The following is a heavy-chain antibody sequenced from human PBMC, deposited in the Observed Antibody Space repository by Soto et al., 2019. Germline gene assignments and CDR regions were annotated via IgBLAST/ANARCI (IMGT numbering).Heavy chain of an antibody. CDR3: ARVGDSITIFGVPIPKYFDP. Sequence: WGSLRLSCAASGFTFFDYYIIFSRHSPFKWLEWVSHISSSGSTKYYADSVEGRFTISRDNAKNSLYLQMNSLRAEDTAVYYCARVGDSITIFGVPIPKYFDPWGQGALVTVSS. CDR2: ISSSGSTK. V-gene: IGHV3-11*01. D-gene: IGHD3-3*01. J-gene: IGHJ5*02. CDR1: GFTFFDYY.